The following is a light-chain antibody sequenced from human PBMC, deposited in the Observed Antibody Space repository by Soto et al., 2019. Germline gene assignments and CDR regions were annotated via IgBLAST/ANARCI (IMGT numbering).Light chain of an antibody. V-gene: IGKV3-20*01. J-gene: IGKJ1*01. CDR3: QQYNKLPLT. CDR2: DAS. Sequence: IVLKQSPGTLSLSQGERATLSCRASQSVSSSYLAWYQQKPGQAPRLLIYDASYRATGIPARFSGSGSGTDFTLTISSLQSEDFTVYYCQQYNKLPLTFGQVTNVDIK. CDR1: QSVSSSY.